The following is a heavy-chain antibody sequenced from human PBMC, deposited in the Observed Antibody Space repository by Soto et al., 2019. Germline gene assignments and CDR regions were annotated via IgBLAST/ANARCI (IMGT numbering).Heavy chain of an antibody. D-gene: IGHD1-1*01. CDR3: LRVQRHWNEFADQ. Sequence: VQLVESGGGLVQPGGSLRLSCAASGFAFGSYWMHWVRQAPGKGLVWVSRISQDGAIATQADSVKGRFTISRDNAKTTLFLQMNSLRADDTAVYYCLRVQRHWNEFADQWGQGTLVTVSS. V-gene: IGHV3-74*01. CDR1: GFAFGSYW. J-gene: IGHJ4*02. CDR2: ISQDGAIA.